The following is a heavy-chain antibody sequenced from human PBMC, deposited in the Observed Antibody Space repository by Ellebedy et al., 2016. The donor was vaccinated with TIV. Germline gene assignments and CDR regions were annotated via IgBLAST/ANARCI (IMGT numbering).Heavy chain of an antibody. Sequence: GGSLRLXXAASGFTFSGSAMHWVRQASGKRLEWVGRIRSKANSYATAYDASVKGRFTISRDDSKNTAYLQMNSLKTEDTAVYYCTRLSHRYSSSWYEVYWGQGTLVTVSS. CDR1: GFTFSGSA. CDR2: IRSKANSYAT. D-gene: IGHD6-13*01. V-gene: IGHV3-73*01. J-gene: IGHJ4*02. CDR3: TRLSHRYSSSWYEVY.